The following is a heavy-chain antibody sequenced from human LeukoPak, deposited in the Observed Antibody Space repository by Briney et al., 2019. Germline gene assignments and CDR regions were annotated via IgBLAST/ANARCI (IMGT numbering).Heavy chain of an antibody. D-gene: IGHD2-15*01. CDR3: ARVGYCSGGSCYDRLSVGY. CDR1: GYTFTSYY. V-gene: IGHV1-2*02. CDR2: INPNSGGT. Sequence: ASVKVSCKASGYTFTSYYMHWVRQAPGQGLEWMGWINPNSGGTNYAQKFQGRVTMTRDTSISTAYMELSRLRSDDTAVYYCARVGYCSGGSCYDRLSVGYWGQGTLVTVSS. J-gene: IGHJ4*02.